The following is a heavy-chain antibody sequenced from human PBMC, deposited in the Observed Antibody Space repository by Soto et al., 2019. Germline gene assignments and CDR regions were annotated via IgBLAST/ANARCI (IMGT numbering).Heavy chain of an antibody. D-gene: IGHD2-8*01. V-gene: IGHV6-1*01. Sequence: SQTLSLTCAISXDSVSANSATWDWIRQTPTRGLEWLGRTYYRYKWYNDYAVSVKGRINIKQDTSNNQLSLQLNSVPPDDTAVYYCAILIGNSWLDSWGQGTLVPVSS. CDR3: AILIGNSWLDS. CDR2: TYYRYKWYN. CDR1: XDSVSANSAT. J-gene: IGHJ5*01.